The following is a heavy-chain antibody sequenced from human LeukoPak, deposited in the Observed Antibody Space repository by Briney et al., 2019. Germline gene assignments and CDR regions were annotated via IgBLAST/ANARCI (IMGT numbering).Heavy chain of an antibody. J-gene: IGHJ4*02. CDR1: GFTFSSYG. V-gene: IGHV3-30*03. D-gene: IGHD3-10*01. CDR3: ARDPGPTLVRGVISYFDY. Sequence: GRSLRLSCAASGFTFSSYGMHWVRQAPGKGLEWVAVISYDGSNKYYADSVKGRFTISRDKSKNTLDLQMNSLRVEDTAVYYCARDPGPTLVRGVISYFDYWGQGTLVTVSS. CDR2: ISYDGSNK.